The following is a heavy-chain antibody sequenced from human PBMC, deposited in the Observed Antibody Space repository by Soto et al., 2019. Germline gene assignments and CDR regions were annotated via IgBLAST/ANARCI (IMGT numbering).Heavy chain of an antibody. Sequence: SETLSLTCTVSGGSISSRGYYWGWIRQPPGKGLEWIGTIYYSGSTYYNPSLKSRVTISVDTSKNQFSLKLSSVTAADTAVYYCATSNWFDLWGQGTLVIVFS. CDR3: ATSNWFDL. CDR2: IYYSGST. V-gene: IGHV4-39*01. J-gene: IGHJ5*02. CDR1: GGSISSRGYY.